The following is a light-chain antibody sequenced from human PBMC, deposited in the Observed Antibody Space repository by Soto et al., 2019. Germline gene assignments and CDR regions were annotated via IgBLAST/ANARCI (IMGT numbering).Light chain of an antibody. CDR3: CSYAGSSVA. J-gene: IGLJ2*01. V-gene: IGLV2-23*01. CDR1: SSDVGSYNL. Sequence: QSVLTQPASVSGSPGQSITISCTGTSSDVGSYNLVSWYQQHPGKAPKLMIYEGSKRPSGVSNRFSGSKSGNTASLTISGVQAEEEAEYYCCSYAGSSVAFGGGTKLTVL. CDR2: EGS.